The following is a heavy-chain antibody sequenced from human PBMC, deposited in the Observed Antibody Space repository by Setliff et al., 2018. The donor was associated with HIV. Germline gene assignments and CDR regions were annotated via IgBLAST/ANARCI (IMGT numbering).Heavy chain of an antibody. D-gene: IGHD2-15*01. CDR1: GGSISSSSYY. J-gene: IGHJ5*01. CDR2: IYYSGST. Sequence: SETLSLTCTVSGGSISSSSYYWGWIRQPPGKGLEWIGSIYYSGSTYYNPSLKSRVIISRDTSKNQLSLRLTSTSVADTGFYYCARAFEGYCSGGSCHWFDSWGQGTQVTVSS. V-gene: IGHV4-39*07. CDR3: ARAFEGYCSGGSCHWFDS.